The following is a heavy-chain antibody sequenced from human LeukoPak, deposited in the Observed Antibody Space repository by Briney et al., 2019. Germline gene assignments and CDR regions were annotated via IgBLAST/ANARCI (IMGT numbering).Heavy chain of an antibody. V-gene: IGHV5-51*01. CDR1: GYIFTDYW. Sequence: NRGESLKISCKTSGYIFTDYWIGWVRQVPGKGLGWMGIIYPDDSDTRYSPSFQGQVTISADKSTSTAYLQWSSLKASDTAMYYCARGAPIFYYFESWGQGTLVSVSA. CDR3: ARGAPIFYYFES. J-gene: IGHJ4*02. CDR2: IYPDDSDT.